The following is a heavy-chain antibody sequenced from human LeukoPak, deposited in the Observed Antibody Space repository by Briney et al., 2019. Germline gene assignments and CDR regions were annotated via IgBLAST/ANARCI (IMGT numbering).Heavy chain of an antibody. CDR2: VSGSGHTT. Sequence: GGSLRLSCGASGFTFSSYALSWVRQAPGKGLEWVSTVSGSGHTTYYADSVKGRFTISRDNSKSTVYLQMSSLRAEDTAVYSCAKDWSPRWLVLRDDTEYFHHWGQGTLVTVSS. CDR1: GFTFSSYA. D-gene: IGHD6-19*01. CDR3: AKDWSPRWLVLRDDTEYFHH. V-gene: IGHV3-23*01. J-gene: IGHJ1*01.